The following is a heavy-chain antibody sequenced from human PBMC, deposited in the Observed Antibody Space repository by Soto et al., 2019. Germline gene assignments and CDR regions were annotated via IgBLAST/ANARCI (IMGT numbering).Heavy chain of an antibody. V-gene: IGHV3-33*03. Sequence: QVQLVESGGGVVQPGRSLRLSCAVSGFTFSDFGMHWVRQAPGKGLEWVALIWYHGGNEEYADSVKGRFSISRDNSKNTLDLAMDRLEAEEKGVYFRAGGGWVQGVCYNNYGMWGQGKIGT. CDR1: GFTFSDFG. D-gene: IGHD2-8*01. CDR2: IWYHGGNE. J-gene: IGHJ3*02. CDR3: AGGGWVQGVCYNNYGM.